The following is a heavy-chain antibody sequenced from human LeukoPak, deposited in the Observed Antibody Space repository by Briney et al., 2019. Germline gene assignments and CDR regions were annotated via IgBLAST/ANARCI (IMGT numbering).Heavy chain of an antibody. J-gene: IGHJ6*03. V-gene: IGHV4-34*01. Sequence: SETLSLTCAVYGGSFSGYYWSWIRQPPGKGLEWIGEINHSGSTNYNPSLKSRVTISVDTSKNQFSLKLSSVTAADTAVYYCARVTNLVVVPAAILYYYYYMDVWGKGTTVTVSS. CDR2: INHSGST. D-gene: IGHD2-2*02. CDR3: ARVTNLVVVPAAILYYYYYMDV. CDR1: GGSFSGYY.